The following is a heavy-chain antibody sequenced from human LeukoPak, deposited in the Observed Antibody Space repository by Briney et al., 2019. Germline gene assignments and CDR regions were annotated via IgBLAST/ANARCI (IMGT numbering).Heavy chain of an antibody. CDR1: GGSFSGYY. CDR3: ARGPRYRFDY. V-gene: IGHV4-34*01. J-gene: IGHJ4*02. CDR2: INHSGST. Sequence: SETLSLTCAVYGGSFSGYYWSWIRQPPGKGLEWIGEINHSGSTNYNPSLKSRVTISVDTSKNQFSLKLSSVTAADTAVYYCARGPRYRFDYWGQGTLVTVSS. D-gene: IGHD3-9*01.